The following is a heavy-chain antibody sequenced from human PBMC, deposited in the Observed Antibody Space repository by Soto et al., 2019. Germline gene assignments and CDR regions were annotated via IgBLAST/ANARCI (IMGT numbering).Heavy chain of an antibody. CDR3: AAAPRY. J-gene: IGHJ4*02. D-gene: IGHD2-15*01. Sequence: PSETLSLTCSVSGGSISGYYRSWIRQTPEKGLDWIGYIYYSGSTNYNPSLKIRVTMLIDMSKNQFSLKLTSVSAADTAVYYCAAAPRYWGQGILVTSPQ. CDR2: IYYSGST. V-gene: IGHV4-59*01. CDR1: GGSISGYY.